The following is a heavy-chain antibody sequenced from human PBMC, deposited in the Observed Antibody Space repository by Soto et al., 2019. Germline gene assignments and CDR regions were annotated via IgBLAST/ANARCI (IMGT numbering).Heavy chain of an antibody. J-gene: IGHJ4*02. CDR1: GFTLSSYA. Sequence: PGRSLPLSCAVSGFTLSSYAMTWVRQAPGKGLEWGSAISDGAAADNTYYAASVKGRFTISTDFLKNTLYLQMNSLRTEDTAVYFCATGREYDFWSGYYIEFDYWGQGAQVTVSS. V-gene: IGHV3-23*01. CDR3: ATGREYDFWSGYYIEFDY. D-gene: IGHD3-3*01. CDR2: ISDGAAADNT.